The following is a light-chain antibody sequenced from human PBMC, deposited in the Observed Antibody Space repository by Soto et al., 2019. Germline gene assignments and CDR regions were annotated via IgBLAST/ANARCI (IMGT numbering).Light chain of an antibody. V-gene: IGKV3D-15*01. CDR1: QSVSSY. Sequence: EIVLTQSPATLSFPTGEGATLSFRASQSVSSYLAWYQQKPGQAPRLLISGASSRATGIPDRFSGSGSGTDFTLTISSLQSEDFAVYYCQQYNNWPSWTFGQGTKVDIK. CDR2: GAS. CDR3: QQYNNWPSWT. J-gene: IGKJ1*01.